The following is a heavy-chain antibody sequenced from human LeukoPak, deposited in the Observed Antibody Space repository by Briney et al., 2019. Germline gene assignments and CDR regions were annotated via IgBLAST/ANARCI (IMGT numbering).Heavy chain of an antibody. J-gene: IGHJ4*02. CDR3: ARDTNIARFFI. D-gene: IGHD2-2*01. CDR1: GGTFSSYA. CDR2: IIPIFGTA. Sequence: SVKVSCKASGGTFSSYANSWVRQAPGQGLEWMGGIIPIFGTANYAQKLQGRVTMTTDTSTSTAYMELRSLRSDDTAVYYCARDTNIARFFIWGQGILVTVSS. V-gene: IGHV1-69*05.